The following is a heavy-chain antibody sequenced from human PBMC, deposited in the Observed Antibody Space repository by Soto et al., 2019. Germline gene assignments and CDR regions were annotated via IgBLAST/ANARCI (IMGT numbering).Heavy chain of an antibody. J-gene: IGHJ4*02. CDR1: GFTFSSYA. D-gene: IGHD3-10*01. V-gene: IGHV3-23*01. CDR2: ISGSGGST. CDR3: ANPNTMVRGVRVDY. Sequence: GGSLRLSCAASGFTFSSYAMSWVRQAPGKGLEWVSAISGSGGSTYYADSVKGRFTISRDNSKNTLYLQMNSLRAEDTAVYYCANPNTMVRGVRVDYWGQGTLVTVSS.